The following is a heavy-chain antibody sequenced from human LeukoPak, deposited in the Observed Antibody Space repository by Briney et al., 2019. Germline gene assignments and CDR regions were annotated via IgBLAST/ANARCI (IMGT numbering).Heavy chain of an antibody. CDR1: GYTFTSYA. CDR2: INAGNGNT. Sequence: ASVKVSCKASGYTFTSYAMHWVRQAPGQRLEWMGWINAGNGNTKYSQKFQGRVTITRDTSASTAYMELSSLRSEDTAVYYCARVSKLGGGPPGNYYYYYGMDVWGKGTTVTVSP. J-gene: IGHJ6*04. V-gene: IGHV1-3*01. D-gene: IGHD2-15*01. CDR3: ARVSKLGGGPPGNYYYYYGMDV.